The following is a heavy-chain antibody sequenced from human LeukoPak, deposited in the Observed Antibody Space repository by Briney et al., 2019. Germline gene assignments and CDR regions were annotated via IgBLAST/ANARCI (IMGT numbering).Heavy chain of an antibody. V-gene: IGHV1-46*01. CDR2: INPSGGST. J-gene: IGHJ6*03. CDR3: AGGLWFGEFYYYYYYMDV. CDR1: GYTFTSYY. D-gene: IGHD3-10*01. Sequence: ASVKVSCKASGYTFTSYYMHWVRQAPGQGLEWMGIINPSGGSTSYAQKFQGRVTMTRDTSTSTVYMELSSLRSEDTAVYYCAGGLWFGEFYYYYYYMDVWGKGTTVTVSS.